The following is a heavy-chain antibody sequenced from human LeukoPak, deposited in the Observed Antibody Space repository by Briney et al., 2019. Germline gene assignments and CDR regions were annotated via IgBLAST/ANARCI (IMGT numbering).Heavy chain of an antibody. CDR1: GGTFSNCA. CDR2: IIPIFGTG. CDR3: ARGQRARISGTTGYYYYMDV. D-gene: IGHD1/OR15-1a*01. Sequence: ASVKVSCKASGGTFSNCAISWVRQAPGQGLEWMGAIIPIFGTGNCAQKFQGRVTITTDESTSTVYMELSSLRSEDTAVYYCARGQRARISGTTGYYYYMDVWGKGTTVTVSS. J-gene: IGHJ6*03. V-gene: IGHV1-69*05.